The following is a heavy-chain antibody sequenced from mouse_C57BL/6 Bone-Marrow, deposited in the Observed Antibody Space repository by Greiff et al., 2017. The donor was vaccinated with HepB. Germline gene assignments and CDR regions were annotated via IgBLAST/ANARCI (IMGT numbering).Heavy chain of an antibody. J-gene: IGHJ3*01. CDR3: ARCGNYGFAY. CDR1: GYAFTNYL. V-gene: IGHV1-54*01. D-gene: IGHD2-1*01. Sequence: VKLMESGAELVRPGTSVKVSCKASGYAFTNYLIEWVKQRPGQGLEWIGVINPGSGGTNYNEKFKGKATLTADKSSSTAYMQLSSLTSEDSAVYFCARCGNYGFAYWGQGTLVTVSA. CDR2: INPGSGGT.